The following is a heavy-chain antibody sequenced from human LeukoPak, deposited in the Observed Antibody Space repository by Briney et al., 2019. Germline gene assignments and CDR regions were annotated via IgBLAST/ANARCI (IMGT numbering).Heavy chain of an antibody. D-gene: IGHD3-10*01. CDR1: AFTFSTYG. V-gene: IGHV3-33*01. CDR3: ARPPTAHLGDLLWIDY. J-gene: IGHJ4*02. Sequence: PGGSLRLSCAASAFTFSTYGMHWVRQAPGKGLEWVAVIWYDGSNKYYADSVKGRFTISRDNSKNTLYLQMNSLRAEDTAVYYCARPPTAHLGDLLWIDYWGQGTLVTVSS. CDR2: IWYDGSNK.